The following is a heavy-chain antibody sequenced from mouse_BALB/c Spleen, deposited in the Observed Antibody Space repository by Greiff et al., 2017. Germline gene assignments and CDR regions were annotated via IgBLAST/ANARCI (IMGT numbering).Heavy chain of an antibody. CDR3: ARGDDGYFWFAY. V-gene: IGHV2-2*01. CDR1: GFSLTSYG. J-gene: IGHJ3*01. D-gene: IGHD2-3*01. Sequence: VMLVESGPGLVQPSQSLSITCTVSGFSLTSYGVHWVRQSPGKGLEWLGVIWSGGSTDYNAAFISRLSISKDNSKSQVFLKMNSLQTDDTARYYCARGDDGYFWFAYWGQGTLVTVSA. CDR2: IWSGGST.